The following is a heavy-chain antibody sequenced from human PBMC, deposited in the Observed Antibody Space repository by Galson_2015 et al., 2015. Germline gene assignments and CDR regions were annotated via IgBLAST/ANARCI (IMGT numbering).Heavy chain of an antibody. Sequence: LRLSCAASGFTFSSYAMHWVRQAPGKGLEWVAVISYDGSNKFYADSGKGRFTISRDNSKNTLYLQMNSLRPEDTAVYYCARVGGDIAARTWGYFDYWGQGTLVTVSS. CDR3: ARVGGDIAARTWGYFDY. J-gene: IGHJ4*02. V-gene: IGHV3-30-3*01. CDR1: GFTFSSYA. CDR2: ISYDGSNK. D-gene: IGHD6-6*01.